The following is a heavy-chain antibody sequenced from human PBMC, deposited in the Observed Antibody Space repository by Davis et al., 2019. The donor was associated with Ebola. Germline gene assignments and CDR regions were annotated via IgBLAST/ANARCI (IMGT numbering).Heavy chain of an antibody. Sequence: PSETLSLTCTVSGGSISSSDYYWGWIRQPPGRGLEWIGNIYYSGSTSYNPSLKSRVTISVDTSKNQFSLKLCAVTAADTAVYYCASFLGSDSSSWVPWVHTYYFDYWGQGTLVTVSS. V-gene: IGHV4-39*07. CDR1: GGSISSSDYY. CDR2: IYYSGST. J-gene: IGHJ4*02. D-gene: IGHD6-13*01. CDR3: ASFLGSDSSSWVPWVHTYYFDY.